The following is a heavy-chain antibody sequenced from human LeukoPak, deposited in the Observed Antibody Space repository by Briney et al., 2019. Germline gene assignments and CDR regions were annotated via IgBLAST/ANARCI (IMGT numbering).Heavy chain of an antibody. CDR1: GSSFTNYW. D-gene: IGHD2-8*01. J-gene: IGHJ6*01. Sequence: GDPLKISCKGSGSSFTNYWISRVRQLPGKGLEWMGIIDPSDSYTNYSPSCQGHVTISADKYNSTAYLQWSRLKASDTATYYCARPMAGSGGYYYYDMDVWGQGTTVTVSS. CDR2: IDPSDSYT. CDR3: ARPMAGSGGYYYYDMDV. V-gene: IGHV5-10-1*01.